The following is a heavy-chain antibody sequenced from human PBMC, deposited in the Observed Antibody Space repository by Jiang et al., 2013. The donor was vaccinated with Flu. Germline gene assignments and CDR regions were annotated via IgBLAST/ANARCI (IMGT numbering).Heavy chain of an antibody. D-gene: IGHD6-19*01. CDR2: TYYRSKWYT. CDR3: ASAVAGTHYFDY. J-gene: IGHJ4*02. CDR1: GDSVSRNVAA. Sequence: QTLSLTCAISGDSVSRNVAAWNWIRQSPSRGLEWLGRTYYRSKWYTDYPESVKSRITISPDTSKNQFSLQLNSVTPEDTAAYYCASAVAGTHYFDYWGQGTLVTVSS. V-gene: IGHV6-1*01.